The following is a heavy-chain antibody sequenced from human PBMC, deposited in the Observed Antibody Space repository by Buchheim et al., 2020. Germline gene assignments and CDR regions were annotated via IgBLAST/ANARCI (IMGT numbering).Heavy chain of an antibody. CDR3: ARVLLAGPTDY. J-gene: IGHJ4*02. CDR2: ISSSSSTI. D-gene: IGHD6-13*01. CDR1: GFTFSSYS. V-gene: IGHV3-48*02. Sequence: EVQLVESGGGLVQPGGSLRLSCAASGFTFSSYSMNWVRQAPGKGLEWVSYISSSSSTIYYADSVKGRFTISRDNAKNSLYLQMNRLRDEDTAVYYCARVLLAGPTDYWGQGTL.